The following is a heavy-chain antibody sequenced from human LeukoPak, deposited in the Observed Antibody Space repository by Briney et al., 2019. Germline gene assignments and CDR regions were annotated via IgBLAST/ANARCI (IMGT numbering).Heavy chain of an antibody. V-gene: IGHV4-59*01. J-gene: IGHJ4*02. Sequence: KPSETLSLTCTVSGGSISSYYWSWIRQPAGKGLEWIGYIYYSGSTNYNPSLKSRVTISVDTSKNQFSLKLSSVTAADTAVYYCARDYYDSSGYYSYFDYWGQGTLVTVSS. CDR1: GGSISSYY. CDR3: ARDYYDSSGYYSYFDY. D-gene: IGHD3-22*01. CDR2: IYYSGST.